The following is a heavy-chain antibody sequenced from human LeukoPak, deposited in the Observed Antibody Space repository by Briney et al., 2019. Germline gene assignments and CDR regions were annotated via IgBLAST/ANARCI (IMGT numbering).Heavy chain of an antibody. CDR1: GGSTSSSSFY. D-gene: IGHD3-22*01. V-gene: IGHV4-39*01. J-gene: IGHJ4*02. CDR2: ISYSGRT. CDR3: ARLRAYYYDSSGYYNLDF. Sequence: PSETLSLTCTVSGGSTSSSSFYWGWIRQPPGKGLECIGRISYSGRTYYNPSLQSRVTISVDTSKNQFSLRLSSVTAADTAVYYCARLRAYYYDSSGYYNLDFWGQGTLVTVSS.